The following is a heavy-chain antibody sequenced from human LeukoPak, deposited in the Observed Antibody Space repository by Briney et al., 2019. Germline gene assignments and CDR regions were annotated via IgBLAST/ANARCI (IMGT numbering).Heavy chain of an antibody. CDR2: ISSSTSTI. Sequence: GGSLRLSCAGSGFTFSSYSMNWVRQAPGKGLEWVSYISSSTSTIYYADSVKGRFTISRDNAKNSLYLQMNSLRAEDTAVYYCATYGGNGYFDLWGRGTLVTVSS. CDR1: GFTFSSYS. V-gene: IGHV3-48*04. CDR3: ATYGGNGYFDL. D-gene: IGHD4-23*01. J-gene: IGHJ2*01.